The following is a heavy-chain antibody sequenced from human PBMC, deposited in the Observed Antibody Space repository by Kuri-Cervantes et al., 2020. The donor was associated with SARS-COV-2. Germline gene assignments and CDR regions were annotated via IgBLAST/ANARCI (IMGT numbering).Heavy chain of an antibody. D-gene: IGHD3-22*01. Sequence: SETLSLTCTVSGGSISSYYWSWIRQPPGKGLGWIGYISYSGNTNYNPSLKSRVNISVDTSKNQFSLRLSSVTAADTAVYYCARSTPFRRLVVISHGGAFDIWGQGTMVTVSS. CDR2: ISYSGNT. J-gene: IGHJ3*02. CDR3: ARSTPFRRLVVISHGGAFDI. V-gene: IGHV4-59*01. CDR1: GGSISSYY.